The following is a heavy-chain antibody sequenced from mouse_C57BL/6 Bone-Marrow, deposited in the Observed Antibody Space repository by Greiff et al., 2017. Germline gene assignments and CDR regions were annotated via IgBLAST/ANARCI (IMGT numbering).Heavy chain of an antibody. CDR1: GFNIKDDY. V-gene: IGHV14-4*01. CDR3: ATNSSGYGY. J-gene: IGHJ2*01. D-gene: IGHD3-2*02. Sequence: VQLKQSGAELVRPGASVKLSCTASGFNIKDDYMHWVKQRPEQGLEWIGWIDPANGATEYASKFQGQATITADTSSNTAYLQLSSLSSEDTDVCYSATNSSGYGYWGQGTTLTVAS. CDR2: IDPANGAT.